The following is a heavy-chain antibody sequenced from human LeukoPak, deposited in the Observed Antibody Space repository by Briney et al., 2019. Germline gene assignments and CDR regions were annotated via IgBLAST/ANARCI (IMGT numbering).Heavy chain of an antibody. Sequence: GGSLRLSCAASGFTFSSYWMHWVRQVPGKGLVWVSRINSDGSSTSYADSVKGRSTISRDNAKNTLYLQMNSLRVEDTAVYYCAGSASHNWFDPWGQGTLVTVSS. J-gene: IGHJ5*02. V-gene: IGHV3-74*01. CDR1: GFTFSSYW. CDR2: INSDGSST. CDR3: AGSASHNWFDP. D-gene: IGHD2-2*01.